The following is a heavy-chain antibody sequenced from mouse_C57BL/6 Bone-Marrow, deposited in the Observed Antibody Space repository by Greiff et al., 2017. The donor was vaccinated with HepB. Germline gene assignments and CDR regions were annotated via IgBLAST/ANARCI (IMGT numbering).Heavy chain of an antibody. J-gene: IGHJ2*01. V-gene: IGHV1-59*01. CDR2: IDPSDSYT. CDR3: AHLYGNSVGY. D-gene: IGHD2-1*01. Sequence: QVQLQQPGPELVRPGTSVKFSCKASGYTFTSYWMHWVKQRPGQGLEWIGVIDPSDSYTNYKQKFKGKATLTVDTSSSTAYMQLSSLTSEDSAVCDCAHLYGNSVGYWGQGTPLTVSS. CDR1: GYTFTSYW.